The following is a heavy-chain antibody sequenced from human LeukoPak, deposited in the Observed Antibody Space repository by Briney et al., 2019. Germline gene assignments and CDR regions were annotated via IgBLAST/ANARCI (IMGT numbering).Heavy chain of an antibody. D-gene: IGHD2-2*02. CDR1: GGSFSGYY. V-gene: IGHV4-34*01. CDR3: ARRLRGYCSSTSCYKGGYFDY. Sequence: SETLPLTCAVYGGSFSGYYWSWIRQPPGKGLEWIGEINHSGSTNYNPSLKSRVTISVDTSKNQFSLKLSSVTAADTAVYYCARRLRGYCSSTSCYKGGYFDYWGQGTLVTVSS. CDR2: INHSGST. J-gene: IGHJ4*02.